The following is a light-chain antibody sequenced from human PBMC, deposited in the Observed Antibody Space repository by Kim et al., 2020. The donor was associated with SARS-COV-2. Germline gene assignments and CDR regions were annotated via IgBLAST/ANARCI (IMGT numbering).Light chain of an antibody. J-gene: IGLJ1*01. V-gene: IGLV3-1*01. CDR1: KLGDKY. CDR3: QAWDSSTHNYV. Sequence: SCELTQPPSVSVSPGQTASITCSGYKLGDKYVSWYHQKPGQSPVVVIYQDNQRPSGIPERFSGSNSGNTATLTISGTQAMDGADYYCQAWDSSTHNYVFGTGTKVTVL. CDR2: QDN.